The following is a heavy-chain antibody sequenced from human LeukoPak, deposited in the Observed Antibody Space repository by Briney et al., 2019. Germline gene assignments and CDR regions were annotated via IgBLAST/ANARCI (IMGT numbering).Heavy chain of an antibody. V-gene: IGHV5-51*01. CDR1: GYSFTSYW. CDR3: ERLLTLYDYVWGSFISDCDY. CDR2: IYPGDSDT. D-gene: IGHD3-16*01. J-gene: IGHJ4*02. Sequence: PGESLKISCKGSGYSFTSYWIGWVRQMPGEGLEWMGIIYPGDSDTRYSPSFQGHVTISADKSISTAYLQWSSLKASDTAMYYCERLLTLYDYVWGSFISDCDYWGQGTLVTVSS.